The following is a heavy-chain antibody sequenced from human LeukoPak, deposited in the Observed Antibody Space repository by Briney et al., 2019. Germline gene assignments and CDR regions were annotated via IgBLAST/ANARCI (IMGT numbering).Heavy chain of an antibody. CDR1: GFTFRSYW. CDR2: IKQDGSEK. Sequence: GGSLRLSCAASGFTFRSYWMSWVRQAPGKGLEWVANIKQDGSEKYYVDSVKGRFTISRDNAKNSLFLQMNSLKTEDTAVYYCVRENWYRFDNWGQGTLVTVSS. CDR3: VRENWYRFDN. V-gene: IGHV3-7*03. D-gene: IGHD1-14*01. J-gene: IGHJ4*02.